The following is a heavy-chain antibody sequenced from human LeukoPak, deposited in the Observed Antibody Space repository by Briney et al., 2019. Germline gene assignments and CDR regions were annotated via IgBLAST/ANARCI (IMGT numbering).Heavy chain of an antibody. V-gene: IGHV1-69*06. CDR2: IIPIFGTA. CDR1: GGTFSSYA. D-gene: IGHD6-13*01. Sequence: GASVKVSCKASGGTFSSYAISWVRQAPGQGLEWMGGIIPIFGTANYAQKFQGRVTITADKSTSTAYMELSSLGSEDTAVYYCARDLSAAYPPRLDPWGQGTLVTVSS. J-gene: IGHJ5*02. CDR3: ARDLSAAYPPRLDP.